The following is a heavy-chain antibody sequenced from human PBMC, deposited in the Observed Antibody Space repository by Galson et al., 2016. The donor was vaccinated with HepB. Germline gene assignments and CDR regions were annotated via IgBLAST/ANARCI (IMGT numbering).Heavy chain of an antibody. Sequence: SLRLSCAASGFRFDEYAIHWVRQAPGKGLEWVSGVRWNSGRLGYADSVKGRFTISRDNAKNSLYLQMNSLRAEDTALYYCVKDKTSGYSCGWYYFDYWGQGTLVTVSS. D-gene: IGHD6-19*01. CDR1: GFRFDEYA. CDR3: VKDKTSGYSCGWYYFDY. CDR2: VRWNSGRL. V-gene: IGHV3-9*01. J-gene: IGHJ4*02.